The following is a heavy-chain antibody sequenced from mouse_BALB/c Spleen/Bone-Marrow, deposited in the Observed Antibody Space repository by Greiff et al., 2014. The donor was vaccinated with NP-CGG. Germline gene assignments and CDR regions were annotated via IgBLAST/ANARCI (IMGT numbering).Heavy chain of an antibody. CDR1: GDSITGGY. J-gene: IGHJ1*01. CDR2: ISYRGTT. V-gene: IGHV3-8*02. CDR3: ARTGFFDV. Sequence: EVQVVESGPSLVKPSRTLSLTCSVTGDSITGGYWHWIRKLPGNKLECMGYISYRGTTYYNPSLKSRISITRDTSKNQYYLELNSVAAEDAATYYCARTGFFDVWGAGTTVTVSS.